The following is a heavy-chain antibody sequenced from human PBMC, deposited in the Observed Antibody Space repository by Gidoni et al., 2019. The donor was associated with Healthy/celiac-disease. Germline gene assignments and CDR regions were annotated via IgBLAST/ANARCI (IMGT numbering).Heavy chain of an antibody. Sequence: QVQLQESGPGLVQPSQTLSLTCTVSGGSITSGGYYWSWIRQHPGKGLEWIGYIYYSGSTYYNPSLKSRVTISVDTSKNQFSLKLSSVTAADTAVYYCARVVKEGPATYGMDVWGQGTTVTVSS. D-gene: IGHD2-2*01. CDR1: GGSITSGGYY. CDR2: IYYSGST. V-gene: IGHV4-31*03. CDR3: ARVVKEGPATYGMDV. J-gene: IGHJ6*02.